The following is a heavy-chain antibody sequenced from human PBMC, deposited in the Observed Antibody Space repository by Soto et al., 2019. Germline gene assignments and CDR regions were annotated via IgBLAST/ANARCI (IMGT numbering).Heavy chain of an antibody. CDR1: GGSISSTNW. CDR2: VYHTGST. D-gene: IGHD2-15*01. Sequence: QVQLQQSGPRLARPSGTLSLTCVVSGGSISSTNWWTWVRQTPGKGLEWIGEVYHTGSTKYNPSLKNRVTISLDKSNNQFSLNLQSVTAADTAVYYCAPLPPRIVVVVLPIPSWGQGTLVTVSS. CDR3: APLPPRIVVVVLPIPS. V-gene: IGHV4-4*02. J-gene: IGHJ4*02.